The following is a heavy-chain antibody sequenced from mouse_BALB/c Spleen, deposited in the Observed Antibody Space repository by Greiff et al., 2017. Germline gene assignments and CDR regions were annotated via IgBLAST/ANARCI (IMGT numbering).Heavy chain of an antibody. CDR1: GFTFTDYY. J-gene: IGHJ3*01. CDR3: ARGRDGYYEAWFAY. D-gene: IGHD2-3*01. V-gene: IGHV7-3*02. Sequence: DVKLVESGGGLVQPGGSLRLSCATSGFTFTDYYMSWVRQPPGKALEWLGFIRNKANGYTTEYSASVKGRFTIARDNSQSILYLQMNTLRAEDSATYYGARGRDGYYEAWFAYWGQGTLVTVSA. CDR2: IRNKANGYTT.